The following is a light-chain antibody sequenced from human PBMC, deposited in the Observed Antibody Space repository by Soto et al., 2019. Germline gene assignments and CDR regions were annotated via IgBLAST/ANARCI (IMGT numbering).Light chain of an antibody. CDR2: DAS. CDR1: QGINNA. Sequence: AIPLTQSPSSLSASVGDRVTITCRASQGINNALAWYQHKSGKAPQTLIYDASSLESGVPSRFSGSGFGTDFTLTISSLQAEDFATYYCQQFNAYPLTFGGGTKVEIK. J-gene: IGKJ4*01. V-gene: IGKV1-13*02. CDR3: QQFNAYPLT.